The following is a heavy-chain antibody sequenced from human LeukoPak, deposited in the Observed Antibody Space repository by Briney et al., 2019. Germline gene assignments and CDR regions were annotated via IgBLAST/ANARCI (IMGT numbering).Heavy chain of an antibody. J-gene: IGHJ6*03. CDR2: MYSGGST. D-gene: IGHD6-13*01. CDR1: GFTLSSYE. CDR3: ASETTAAAGYYYYYYYMDV. Sequence: PGGCLRLSCTVSGFTLSSYEMSWLRQAPGKGLEWVSVMYSGGSTYYADSVKGRFTISRDNSKNTLYLQMNSLRAEDTAVYYCASETTAAAGYYYYYYYMDVWGKGTTVTISS. V-gene: IGHV3-53*01.